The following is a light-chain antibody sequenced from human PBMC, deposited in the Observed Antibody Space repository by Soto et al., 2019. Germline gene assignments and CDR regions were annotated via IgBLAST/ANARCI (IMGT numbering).Light chain of an antibody. CDR3: SSYTTSGTYV. V-gene: IGLV2-14*01. Sequence: QPALTQPASVSGSPGQSITISCTGTGSDVGGYNYVSWYQQHPGKAPKLMIIDVSNRPSGVSNRFSGSKSGNTASLTISGLQAEDEADYYCSSYTTSGTYVFGTGTKVTVL. CDR2: DVS. J-gene: IGLJ1*01. CDR1: GSDVGGYNY.